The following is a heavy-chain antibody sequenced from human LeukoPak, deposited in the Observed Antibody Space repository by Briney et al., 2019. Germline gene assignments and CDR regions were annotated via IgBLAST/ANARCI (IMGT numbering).Heavy chain of an antibody. CDR3: ARELLWFGELIDY. CDR2: SNPKGGGT. V-gene: IGHV1-2*02. CDR1: GYTFIDYY. Sequence: ASVKVSCKASGYTFIDYYLHWVRQAPGRGLEWMGWSNPKGGGTYYKQKFQGRVTMTRDTSISTAYMELTRLTSDDTAVYYCARELLWFGELIDYWGQGTLVTVSS. D-gene: IGHD3-10*01. J-gene: IGHJ4*02.